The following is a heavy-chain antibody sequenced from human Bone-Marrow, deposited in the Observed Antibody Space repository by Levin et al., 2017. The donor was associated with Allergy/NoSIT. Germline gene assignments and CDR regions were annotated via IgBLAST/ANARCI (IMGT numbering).Heavy chain of an antibody. CDR3: TRDRLRGHNWFDP. CDR2: ISSSGTSA. Sequence: GGSLRLSCAASGFTFGSYNMNWVRQAPGKGLEWISSISSSGTSAYYVDSVRGRFAISRDNAEQTLYLQMTSLRIEDTAVYYCTRDRLRGHNWFDPWGQGTLVTVSS. V-gene: IGHV3-21*01. CDR1: GFTFGSYN. D-gene: IGHD3-16*01. J-gene: IGHJ5*02.